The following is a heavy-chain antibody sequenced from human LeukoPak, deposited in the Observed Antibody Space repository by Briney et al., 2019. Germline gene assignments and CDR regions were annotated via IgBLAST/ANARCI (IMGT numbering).Heavy chain of an antibody. D-gene: IGHD3-10*01. CDR2: IWYDASNK. Sequence: GRSLRLSCAASGFTFSNYVMHWVRQAPGKGLEWVALIWYDASNKYYADSVKGRFTISRDNSKDTLSLQMNSLRAEDTAVYYCARGSGLGSSNFDYWGQGTLVTVSS. J-gene: IGHJ4*02. CDR3: ARGSGLGSSNFDY. V-gene: IGHV3-33*01. CDR1: GFTFSNYV.